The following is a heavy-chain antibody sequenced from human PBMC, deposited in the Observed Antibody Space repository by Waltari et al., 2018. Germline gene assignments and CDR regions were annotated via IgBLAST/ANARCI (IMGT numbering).Heavy chain of an antibody. V-gene: IGHV4-61*02. CDR2: IYTSGST. Sequence: QVQLQESGPGLVKPSQTLSLTCTVSGGSISSGSYYWSWIRQPAGKGLEWIGRIYTSGSTNYNPSLKSRVTISVDTSKNQFSLKLSSVTAADTAVYYCARGGLGDFWSGWYYFDYWGQGTLVTVSS. J-gene: IGHJ4*02. CDR3: ARGGLGDFWSGWYYFDY. D-gene: IGHD3-3*01. CDR1: GGSISSGSYY.